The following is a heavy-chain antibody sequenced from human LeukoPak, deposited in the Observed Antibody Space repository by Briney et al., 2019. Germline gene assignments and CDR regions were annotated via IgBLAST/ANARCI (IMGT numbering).Heavy chain of an antibody. V-gene: IGHV3-21*01. Sequence: GGSLRLSCAASGFTFSSYSMNWVRQAPGKGLEWVSSISSSSSYIYYADSVKGRFTISRDNAKNSLYLQMDSLRAEDTAVYYCARDGVQLWSFDYWGQGTLVTVSS. CDR3: ARDGVQLWSFDY. CDR2: ISSSSSYI. J-gene: IGHJ4*02. CDR1: GFTFSSYS. D-gene: IGHD5-18*01.